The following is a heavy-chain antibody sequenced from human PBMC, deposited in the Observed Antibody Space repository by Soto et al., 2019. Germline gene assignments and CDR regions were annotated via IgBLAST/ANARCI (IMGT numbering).Heavy chain of an antibody. J-gene: IGHJ4*02. CDR3: ARYFDADSRTDFDY. CDR1: GFIFSDYY. CDR2: ISGNGRII. D-gene: IGHD4-17*01. Sequence: QVQLVESGGGLVKPGGSLRLSCATSGFIFSDYYMHWIRQAPGKGLEWISYISGNGRIIQYADSAKGRFTISRDNAQNSRYLQMNSLRAEDTALYFCARYFDADSRTDFDYWGQGTLVTVSS. V-gene: IGHV3-11*01.